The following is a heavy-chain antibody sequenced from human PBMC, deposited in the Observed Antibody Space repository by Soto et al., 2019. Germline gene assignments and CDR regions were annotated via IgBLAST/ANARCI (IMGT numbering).Heavy chain of an antibody. J-gene: IGHJ4*02. CDR2: IWYDGSNK. CDR1: GFTFSSYG. D-gene: IGHD2-2*01. Sequence: GGSLRLSCAASGFTFSSYGMHWVRQAPGKGLEWVAVIWYDGSNKYYADSVKGRFTISRDNSKNTLYLQMNSLRAEDTAVYYCARDSAAYCSSTSCYPLFDYWGQGTLVTVSS. CDR3: ARDSAAYCSSTSCYPLFDY. V-gene: IGHV3-33*01.